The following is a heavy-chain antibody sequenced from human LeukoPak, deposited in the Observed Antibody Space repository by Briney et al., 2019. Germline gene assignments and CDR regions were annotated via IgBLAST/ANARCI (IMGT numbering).Heavy chain of an antibody. Sequence: SETLSLTCGVSGASTSSYYWSWIRQLPGKGLEWIGYIYYSGSTNYNPSLKSRVTISVDTSKNQFSLKLSSVTAADTAVYYCARLRVDTAMVWYFDSWGQGSLVTVSS. V-gene: IGHV4-59*08. CDR3: ARLRVDTAMVWYFDS. D-gene: IGHD5-18*01. CDR2: IYYSGST. J-gene: IGHJ4*02. CDR1: GASTSSYY.